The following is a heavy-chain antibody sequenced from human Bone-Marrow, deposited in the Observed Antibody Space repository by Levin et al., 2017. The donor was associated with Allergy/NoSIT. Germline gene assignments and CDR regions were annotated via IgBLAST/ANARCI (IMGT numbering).Heavy chain of an antibody. D-gene: IGHD3-3*02. CDR2: IGRDGLEK. Sequence: LSLPCAASGFTFRRFWMSWIRQTPGKGLEWVANIGRDGLEKNYVDSVKGRFTISRDNAKNSLSLQMNSLRAEDTAIYYCAKIDRAFAGAWSWGQGTLVTVSS. CDR1: GFTFRRFW. CDR3: AKIDRAFAGAWS. J-gene: IGHJ4*02. V-gene: IGHV3-7*01.